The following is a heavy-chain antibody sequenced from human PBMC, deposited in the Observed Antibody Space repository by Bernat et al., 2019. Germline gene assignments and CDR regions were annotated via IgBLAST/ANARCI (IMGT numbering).Heavy chain of an antibody. J-gene: IGHJ4*02. V-gene: IGHV1-69*08. CDR1: GGTFSSYT. CDR3: ARDVSDDGDDGSFDY. Sequence: QVQLVQSGAEVKKPGSSVKVSCKASGGTFSSYTISWVRQAPGQGLEWMGRIIPILGIANYAQKFQGRVTITADKSTSTAYMELSSLRSEDTAVDYCARDVSDDGDDGSFDYWGQGTLVTVSS. CDR2: IIPILGIA. D-gene: IGHD4-17*01.